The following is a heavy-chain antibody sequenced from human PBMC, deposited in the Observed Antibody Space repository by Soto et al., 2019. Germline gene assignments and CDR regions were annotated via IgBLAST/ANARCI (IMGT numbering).Heavy chain of an antibody. Sequence: QITLKESGPTLVKPTQALTLTCIFSGFSVSTTGVGLGGFHQPPVKALQCLALIYWDDDKRYSPSLKNRLTITKDTSKIQVVLTMTNMDPVDTATYYCAHSLESRSWSSGIFDYWGQGALVTVSS. CDR3: AHSLESRSWSSGIFDY. V-gene: IGHV2-5*02. CDR2: IYWDDDK. CDR1: GFSVSTTGVG. J-gene: IGHJ4*02. D-gene: IGHD6-13*01.